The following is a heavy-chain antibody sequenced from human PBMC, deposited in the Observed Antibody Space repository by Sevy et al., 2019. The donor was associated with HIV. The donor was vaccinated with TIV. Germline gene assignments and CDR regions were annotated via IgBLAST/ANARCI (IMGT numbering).Heavy chain of an antibody. J-gene: IGHJ4*02. D-gene: IGHD3-3*01. CDR3: TRGGSMTILSPWDY. V-gene: IGHV3-49*04. Sequence: QPGGSLRLSCAASGFIYGDYAMNWVRQAPGKGLEWVGFIRRKAFGGTTQYAASVKGRFTISRDDSKSIAYLQMNSLKTEDTAVYYCTRGGSMTILSPWDYWGQGALVTVSS. CDR2: IRRKAFGGTT. CDR1: GFIYGDYA.